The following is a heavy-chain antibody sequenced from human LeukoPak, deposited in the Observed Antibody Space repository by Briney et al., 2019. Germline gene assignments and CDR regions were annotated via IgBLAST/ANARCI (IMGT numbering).Heavy chain of an antibody. D-gene: IGHD6-19*01. CDR2: MRYDGSNQ. J-gene: IGHJ5*02. Sequence: GGSLRLSCAASGFTFSNAWMSWVRQAPGKGLEWVAFMRYDGSNQYYADSVKGRFTISRDNSKNTLYLQMNSLRAEDTAVYYCAKDPSSGWGGGWFDPWGQGTLVTVSS. V-gene: IGHV3-30*02. CDR1: GFTFSNAW. CDR3: AKDPSSGWGGGWFDP.